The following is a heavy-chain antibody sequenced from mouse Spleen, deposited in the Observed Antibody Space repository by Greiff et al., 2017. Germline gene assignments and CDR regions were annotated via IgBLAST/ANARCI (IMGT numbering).Heavy chain of an antibody. CDR3: ARRVYGYYAMDY. J-gene: IGHJ4*01. V-gene: IGHV1-80*01. CDR1: GYAFSSYW. D-gene: IGHD1-1*02. Sequence: VQLVESGAELVKPGASVKISCKASGYAFSSYWMNWVKQRPGKGLEWIGQIYPGDGDTNYNGKFKGKATLTADKSSSTAYMQLSSLTSEDSAVYFCARRVYGYYAMDYWGQGTSVTVSS. CDR2: IYPGDGDT.